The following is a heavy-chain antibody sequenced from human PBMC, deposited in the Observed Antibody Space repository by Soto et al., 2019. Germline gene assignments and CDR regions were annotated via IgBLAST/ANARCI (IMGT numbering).Heavy chain of an antibody. J-gene: IGHJ6*02. Sequence: KPSETLSLTCTVSGGSISSSSYYWGWIRQPPGKGLEWIGSIYYSGSTHNNPSLKSRVTLSVDTSKNQFSLRLRSVTAADTAVYYCARGTNYWIVVVHAPDYYGMDVWGQGITVTVSS. CDR3: ARGTNYWIVVVHAPDYYGMDV. CDR2: IYYSGST. CDR1: GGSISSSSYY. D-gene: IGHD3-22*01. V-gene: IGHV4-39*01.